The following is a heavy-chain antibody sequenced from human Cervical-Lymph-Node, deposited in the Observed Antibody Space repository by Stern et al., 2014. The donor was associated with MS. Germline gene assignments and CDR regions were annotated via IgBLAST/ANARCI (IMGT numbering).Heavy chain of an antibody. CDR1: GYTFTSYD. CDR2: MNPNSGNT. V-gene: IGHV1-8*01. J-gene: IGHJ2*01. CDR3: ARVVTADWYFDL. Sequence: QVQLVESGAEVKKPGASVKVSCKASGYTFTSYDINWVRQATGQGLEWMGWMNPNSGNTGYAQKFHGRVTMTRNTSISTAYMELSSLRSEDTAVYYCARVVTADWYFDLWGRGTLVTVSS. D-gene: IGHD2-21*02.